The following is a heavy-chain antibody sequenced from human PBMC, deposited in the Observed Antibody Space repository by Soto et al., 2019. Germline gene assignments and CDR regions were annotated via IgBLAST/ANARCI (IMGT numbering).Heavy chain of an antibody. J-gene: IGHJ6*02. CDR1: GGSIVSSNW. Sequence: QVQLQESGPGLVKPSGTLSLTCAVSGGSIVSSNWWSWVRQSPGKGLEWIGEIYHSGSTNSNPSLKSRVTISGDNSKNQFSLKLSSVTAADTAVYYCARQTGNYGLDVWGQGTTVTVSS. D-gene: IGHD1-1*01. CDR2: IYHSGST. CDR3: ARQTGNYGLDV. V-gene: IGHV4-4*02.